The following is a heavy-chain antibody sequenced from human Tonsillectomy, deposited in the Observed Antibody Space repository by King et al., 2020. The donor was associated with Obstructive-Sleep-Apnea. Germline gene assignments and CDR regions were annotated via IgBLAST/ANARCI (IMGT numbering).Heavy chain of an antibody. CDR3: ARGRLHSWYYDILTGYYDY. D-gene: IGHD3-9*01. CDR1: GFTFSSYA. Sequence: VQLVESGGGLVQPGGSLRLSCAASGFTFSSYAMHWVRQAPGKGLEYVSAISSNGGSTYYANSVKGRFTISRDNSKNTLYLQMGSLRAEDMAGYYGARGRLHSWYYDILTGYYDYWGQGTLVTVSS. V-gene: IGHV3-64*01. J-gene: IGHJ4*02. CDR2: ISSNGGST.